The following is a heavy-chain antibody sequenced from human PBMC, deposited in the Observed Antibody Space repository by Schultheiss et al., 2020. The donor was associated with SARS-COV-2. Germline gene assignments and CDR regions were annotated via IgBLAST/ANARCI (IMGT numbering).Heavy chain of an antibody. V-gene: IGHV3-21*01. J-gene: IGHJ4*02. D-gene: IGHD2-15*01. Sequence: GESLKISCAASGFTFSSYSMNWVRQAPGKGLEWVSSISSSSSYIYYADSVKGRFTISRDNAKNSLYLQMNSLRAEDTAVYYCAREMGYCSGGSCYCFDYWGQGTLVTVSS. CDR2: ISSSSSYI. CDR1: GFTFSSYS. CDR3: AREMGYCSGGSCYCFDY.